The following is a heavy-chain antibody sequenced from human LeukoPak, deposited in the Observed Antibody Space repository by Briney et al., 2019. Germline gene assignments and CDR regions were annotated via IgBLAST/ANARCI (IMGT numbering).Heavy chain of an antibody. J-gene: IGHJ6*02. CDR1: GFTFSSYA. V-gene: IGHV3-23*01. CDR2: IRDSGGST. CDR3: AKPLGRYYYYGMDV. Sequence: GGSQRLSCAASGFTFSSYAMSWVRQAPGKGLEWVSAIRDSGGSTYYADSVKGRFTISRDNSKNTLYLQMNSLRAEDTAVYYCAKPLGRYYYYGMDVWGQGTTVTVSS.